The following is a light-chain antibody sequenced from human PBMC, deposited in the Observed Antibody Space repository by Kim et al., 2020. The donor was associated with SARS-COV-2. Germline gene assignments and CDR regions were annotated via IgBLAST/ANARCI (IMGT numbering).Light chain of an antibody. V-gene: IGLV3-19*01. J-gene: IGLJ3*02. CDR1: RLRSYY. Sequence: AMGKTDRITCQCDRLRSYYASWYQLKPGQAPILLIYGENARPSGFPDRFSGSSSGTTSSLTITGAQAEDEADYYCLSRDCSGTRRVFAGGTKVTVL. CDR3: LSRDCSGTRRV. CDR2: GEN.